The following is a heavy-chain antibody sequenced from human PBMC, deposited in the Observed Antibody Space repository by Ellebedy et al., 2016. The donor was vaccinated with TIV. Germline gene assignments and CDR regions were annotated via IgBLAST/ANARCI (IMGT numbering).Heavy chain of an antibody. CDR1: GYSFTSYW. CDR2: IYPGDSDT. CDR3: ARQISTTYYYYGMDV. J-gene: IGHJ6*02. D-gene: IGHD2-2*01. Sequence: GESLKMSCKGSGYSFTSYWIGWVRQMPGKGLEWMGIIYPGDSDTRYSPSFQGQVTISADKSISTAYLQWSSLKASDTAMYYCARQISTTYYYYGMDVWGQGTAVTVSS. V-gene: IGHV5-51*01.